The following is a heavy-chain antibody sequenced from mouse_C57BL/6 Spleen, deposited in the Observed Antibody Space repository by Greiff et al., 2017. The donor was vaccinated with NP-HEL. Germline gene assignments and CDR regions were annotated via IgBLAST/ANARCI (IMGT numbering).Heavy chain of an antibody. CDR1: GFTFTDYY. Sequence: EVHLVESGGGLVQPGGSLSLSCAASGFTFTDYYMSWVRQPPGKALEWLGFIRNKANGYTTEYSASVKGRFTISRDNSQSILYLQMNALRAEDSATYYCARYNDGTLAYWGQGTLVTVSA. D-gene: IGHD2-3*01. V-gene: IGHV7-3*01. J-gene: IGHJ3*01. CDR3: ARYNDGTLAY. CDR2: IRNKANGYTT.